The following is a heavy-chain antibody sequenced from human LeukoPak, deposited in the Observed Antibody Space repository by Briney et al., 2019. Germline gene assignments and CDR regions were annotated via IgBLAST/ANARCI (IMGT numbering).Heavy chain of an antibody. Sequence: PSETLSLTCTVSGGSISSYYWSWIRQPPGKGLEWIGYIYYSGSINYNPSLKSRVTISVDTSKNQFSLKLSSVTAADTAVYYCARYPMTYCSSSSCTDYWGQGTLATVSS. D-gene: IGHD2-2*01. CDR1: GGSISSYY. J-gene: IGHJ4*02. V-gene: IGHV4-59*08. CDR3: ARYPMTYCSSSSCTDY. CDR2: IYYSGSI.